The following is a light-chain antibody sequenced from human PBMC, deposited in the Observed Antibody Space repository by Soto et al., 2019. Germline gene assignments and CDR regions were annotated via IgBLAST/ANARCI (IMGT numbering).Light chain of an antibody. J-gene: IGKJ1*01. V-gene: IGKV3-15*01. CDR3: QQSGAT. CDR2: GAS. CDR1: HSVSSN. Sequence: EIVVTQSPATLSVSPGERATLSCRTSHSVSSNLVWYQQRPGQAPRLLIYGASTRATGIPARFSGSGSGTEFTLTIRSLQSEDFAVYYCQQSGATFGQGTRVEIK.